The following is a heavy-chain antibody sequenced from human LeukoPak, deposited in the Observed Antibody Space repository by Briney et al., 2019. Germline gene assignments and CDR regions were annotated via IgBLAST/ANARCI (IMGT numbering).Heavy chain of an antibody. CDR2: ISISSNYI. V-gene: IGHV3-21*01. J-gene: IGHJ3*01. CDR1: GFTFSRYS. Sequence: GGSLRLSCAASGFTFSRYSMNWVRQAPGKGLEWVSSISISSNYIYYSDSVKGRFTISRDNAKNSLYLQVNSLRAEDTAGYYCARGSRFGVVERDAFDLWGRGTMVTVSS. CDR3: ARGSRFGVVERDAFDL. D-gene: IGHD3-3*01.